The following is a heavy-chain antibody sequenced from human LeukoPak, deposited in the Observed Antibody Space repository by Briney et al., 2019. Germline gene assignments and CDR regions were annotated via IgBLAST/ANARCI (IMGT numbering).Heavy chain of an antibody. CDR1: GFTLSSYE. J-gene: IGHJ4*02. Sequence: GGSLRLSCTASGFTLSSYEMSWIRQAPGNGLEWVSGVSGSGGTTYYADSVKGRFTISRDNSKNTLHLQMNSLRAEDTAIYYCAKDWNWNYYGSTVYWGQGTLVTVSS. CDR2: VSGSGGTT. V-gene: IGHV3-23*01. D-gene: IGHD3-10*01. CDR3: AKDWNWNYYGSTVY.